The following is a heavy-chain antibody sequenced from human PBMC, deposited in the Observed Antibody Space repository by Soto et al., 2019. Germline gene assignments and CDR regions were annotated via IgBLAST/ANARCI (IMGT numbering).Heavy chain of an antibody. CDR1: GFTFGIYS. V-gene: IGHV3-48*02. Sequence: EVQLVESGGGLVQRGGSLRLSCAASGFTFGIYSMNWVRQAPGKGLEWISYINGSSSTLYYADCVKGRFIVSRNNADNSLYLQMNRLRDADPAVYYCARGDRFRCSGDRCFSDGLFLSWGQGTLVTVSS. CDR3: ARGDRFRCSGDRCFSDGLFLS. D-gene: IGHD2-15*01. J-gene: IGHJ5*02. CDR2: INGSSSTL.